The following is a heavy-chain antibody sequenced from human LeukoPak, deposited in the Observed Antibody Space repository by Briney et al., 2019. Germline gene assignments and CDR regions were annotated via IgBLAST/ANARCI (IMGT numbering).Heavy chain of an antibody. J-gene: IGHJ3*02. V-gene: IGHV1-46*01. CDR2: INPSGGST. D-gene: IGHD3-22*01. CDR3: ARCYYDSSGQGDAFDI. Sequence: ASVKVSCKASGYTFTSYYMHWVRQAPGQGLEWMGIINPSGGSTSYAQKFQGRVTITADESTSTAYMELSSLRSEDTAVYYCARCYYDSSGQGDAFDIWGQGTMVTVSS. CDR1: GYTFTSYY.